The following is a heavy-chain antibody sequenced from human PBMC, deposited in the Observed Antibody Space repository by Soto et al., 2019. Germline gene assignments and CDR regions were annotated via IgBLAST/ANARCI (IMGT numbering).Heavy chain of an antibody. D-gene: IGHD1-26*01. CDR2: ISWNSGSI. CDR3: AKEYTTGATFFDY. Sequence: GGSLRLSCAASGFTFDDYAMHWVRQAPGKGLEWVSGISWNSGSIVYADSVKGRFTISRDNAKNSLYLQMNSLRAEDTALYYCAKEYTTGATFFDYWGQGTLVTVSS. J-gene: IGHJ4*02. CDR1: GFTFDDYA. V-gene: IGHV3-9*01.